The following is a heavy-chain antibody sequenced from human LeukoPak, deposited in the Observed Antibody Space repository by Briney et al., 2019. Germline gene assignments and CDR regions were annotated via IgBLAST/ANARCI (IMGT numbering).Heavy chain of an antibody. CDR3: AKDPSLPSGGISFDI. CDR1: GFTFNLYA. D-gene: IGHD2-15*01. CDR2: ISGSGGST. J-gene: IGHJ3*02. Sequence: GGSLRLSCAASGFTFNLYAMSWVRQAPGKGLEWVSAISGSGGSTYYADSVKGRFTISRDNSKNTLYLQTSSLRADDTAVYYCAKDPSLPSGGISFDIWGQGTMVTVSS. V-gene: IGHV3-23*01.